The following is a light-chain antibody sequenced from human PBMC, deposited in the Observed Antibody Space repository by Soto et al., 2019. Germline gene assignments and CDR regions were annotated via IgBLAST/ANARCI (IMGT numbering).Light chain of an antibody. CDR3: AAWDDSLNGPV. Sequence: QSVLTQPPSASETPGQRVTISCSGSSSNIGSNTVNWYQQLPGTAPKLLMYSNNQRPSGVPDRFSGSKSGTSASLAISGLQSEDEADYYCAAWDDSLNGPVFGGGTKVTVL. CDR1: SSNIGSNT. J-gene: IGLJ3*02. V-gene: IGLV1-44*01. CDR2: SNN.